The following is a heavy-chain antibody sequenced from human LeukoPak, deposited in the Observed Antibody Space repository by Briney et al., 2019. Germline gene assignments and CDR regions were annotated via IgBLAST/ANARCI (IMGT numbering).Heavy chain of an antibody. V-gene: IGHV5-51*01. CDR1: GYSFPSYW. CDR3: ARVGLDDGGNARNFDY. D-gene: IGHD4-23*01. Sequence: GESLKISCEASGYSFPSYWIGWVRQMPGKGLEWMGIIYPGDSDTRYNPSFRGQVTISADKSSRSAYLQWRSLRASDTAKYFCARVGLDDGGNARNFDYWGQGTLVTVSS. J-gene: IGHJ4*02. CDR2: IYPGDSDT.